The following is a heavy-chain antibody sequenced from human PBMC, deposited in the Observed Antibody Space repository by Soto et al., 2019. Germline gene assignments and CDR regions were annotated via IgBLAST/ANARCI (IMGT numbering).Heavy chain of an antibody. V-gene: IGHV3-33*01. CDR3: AREFAYCSGGSCYWYGMDV. D-gene: IGHD2-15*01. CDR1: GFTFSSYG. J-gene: IGHJ6*02. Sequence: VGSLRLSCAASGFTFSSYGMHWVRQAPGKGLEWVAVIWYDGSNKYYADSVKGRFTISRDNSKNTLYLQMNSLRAEDTAVYYCAREFAYCSGGSCYWYGMDVWGQGTTVTVSS. CDR2: IWYDGSNK.